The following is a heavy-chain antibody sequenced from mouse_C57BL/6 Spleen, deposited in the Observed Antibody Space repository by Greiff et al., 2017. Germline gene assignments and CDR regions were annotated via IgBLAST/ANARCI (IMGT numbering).Heavy chain of an antibody. J-gene: IGHJ4*01. CDR1: GYAFTNYL. D-gene: IGHD2-4*01. Sequence: VQLQQSGAELVRPGTSVKVSCKASGYAFTNYLIEWVKQRPGQGLEWIGVINPGSGGTNYNEKFKGKATLTADKSSSTAYMQLSSLTSEDSAVYFCASGIYYDYLYAMDYWGQGTSVTVSS. V-gene: IGHV1-54*01. CDR3: ASGIYYDYLYAMDY. CDR2: INPGSGGT.